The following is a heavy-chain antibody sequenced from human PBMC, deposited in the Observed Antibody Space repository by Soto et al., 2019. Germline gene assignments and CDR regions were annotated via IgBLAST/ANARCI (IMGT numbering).Heavy chain of an antibody. CDR3: AIYDSSGSRGSQH. J-gene: IGHJ1*01. Sequence: SETLSLTCTVSGGSISSGGYYWSWIRQHPGKGLEWIGYIFYSGSTYYSPSLKSRVTISVDTSKNQFSLKLSSVTAADTAVYFCAIYDSSGSRGSQHWGQGTLVT. CDR1: GGSISSGGYY. D-gene: IGHD3-22*01. CDR2: IFYSGST. V-gene: IGHV4-31*03.